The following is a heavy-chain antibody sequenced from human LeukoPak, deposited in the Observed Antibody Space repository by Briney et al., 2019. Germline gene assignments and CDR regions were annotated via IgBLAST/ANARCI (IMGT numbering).Heavy chain of an antibody. V-gene: IGHV3-23*01. CDR3: AKKTKTVAGTPTEFDY. D-gene: IGHD6-19*01. Sequence: GGSLRLSCAASGFTFSSYAMSWVRQAPGKGLEWVSAISGNGGDTYHADSLKGRFTISRDNSKNTLYLQMNSLRAEDTAVYYCAKKTKTVAGTPTEFDYWGQGTLVTVSS. CDR2: ISGNGGDT. CDR1: GFTFSSYA. J-gene: IGHJ4*02.